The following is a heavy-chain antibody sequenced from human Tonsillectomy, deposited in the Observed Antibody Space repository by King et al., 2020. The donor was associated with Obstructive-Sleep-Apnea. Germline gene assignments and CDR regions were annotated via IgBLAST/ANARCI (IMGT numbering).Heavy chain of an antibody. V-gene: IGHV3-53*04. J-gene: IGHJ3*02. Sequence: VQLVESGGGLVQPGGSLRLSCAASGFTVSSNYMSWVRQAPGQGLSWVSVIYSGGSTYYEDSVQSRFTISRHNSKNTLYLKMNSLRAEDTPVYYCARVFPDYYDSSGYDFDIWGQGTMVTVSS. CDR3: ARVFPDYYDSSGYDFDI. CDR1: GFTVSSNY. D-gene: IGHD3-22*01. CDR2: IYSGGST.